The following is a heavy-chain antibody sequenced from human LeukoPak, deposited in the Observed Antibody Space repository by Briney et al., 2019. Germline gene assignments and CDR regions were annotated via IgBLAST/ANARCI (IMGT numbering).Heavy chain of an antibody. CDR2: INTNTGNP. CDR3: ARTLQQLDTRYYYYYGMDV. D-gene: IGHD6-13*01. Sequence: ASVKVSCKASGYTFTSYAMNGVRQAPGQGLEWMGWINTNTGNPTYAQGFTGRFVFSLDTSVSTAYLQIRSLKAKDTAVYYCARTLQQLDTRYYYYYGMDVWGQGTTVTVSS. V-gene: IGHV7-4-1*02. J-gene: IGHJ6*02. CDR1: GYTFTSYA.